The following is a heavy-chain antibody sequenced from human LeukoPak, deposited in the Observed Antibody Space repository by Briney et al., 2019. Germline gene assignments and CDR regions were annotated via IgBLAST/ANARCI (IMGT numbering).Heavy chain of an antibody. CDR2: IYNGGST. V-gene: IGHV3-53*01. CDR3: ARVIVTGYYDAFDI. J-gene: IGHJ3*02. D-gene: IGHD3-9*01. CDR1: GFTVSSNY. Sequence: QPGGSLRLSCAASGFTVSSNYMSWVRQAPGKGLEWVSVIYNGGSTHYADSVKGRFTFSRDNSKNTLYLQMNSLRAEDTAVYYCARVIVTGYYDAFDIWGQGTMVTVSS.